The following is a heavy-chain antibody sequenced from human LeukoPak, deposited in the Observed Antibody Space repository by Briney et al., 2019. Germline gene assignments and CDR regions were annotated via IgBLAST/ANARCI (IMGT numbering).Heavy chain of an antibody. J-gene: IGHJ4*02. CDR3: ARDRRYITIFGVVIYYFDY. CDR1: GYTFSDYY. V-gene: IGHV1-46*01. Sequence: ASVKVSCKASGYTFSDYYLHWVRQAPGQGLEWMGIINPSGGSTSYAQKFQGRVTMTRDTSTSTVYMELSSLRSEDTAVYYCARDRRYITIFGVVIYYFDYWGQGTLVTVSS. CDR2: INPSGGST. D-gene: IGHD3-3*01.